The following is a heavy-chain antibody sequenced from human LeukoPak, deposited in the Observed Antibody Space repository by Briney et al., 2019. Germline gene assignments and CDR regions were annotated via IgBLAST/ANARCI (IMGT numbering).Heavy chain of an antibody. V-gene: IGHV4-59*01. CDR2: IYYSGDT. Sequence: SETLSLTCAVYGGSFSGYYWSWIRQPPGKGLEWIGYIYYSGDTNYNPSLQSRVTVSVDTSKNQFSLKLTSVTAADTAVYYCARDFDIWGQGTMVTVSS. CDR1: GGSFSGYY. J-gene: IGHJ3*02. CDR3: ARDFDI.